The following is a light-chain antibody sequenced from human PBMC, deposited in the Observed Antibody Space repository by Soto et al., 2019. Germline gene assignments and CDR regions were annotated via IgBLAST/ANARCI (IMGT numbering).Light chain of an antibody. CDR2: QVS. J-gene: IGLJ3*02. Sequence: QSVLTQPASVSGSPGQSITISCTGTGSDVGRYNYVSWYQQYPGKVPKLMIYQVSNRPSGVPIRFSGSKSGDTASLTISGLQAEDEADYYCTSYTTSSPWVFGGGTKLTVL. CDR1: GSDVGRYNY. V-gene: IGLV2-14*01. CDR3: TSYTTSSPWV.